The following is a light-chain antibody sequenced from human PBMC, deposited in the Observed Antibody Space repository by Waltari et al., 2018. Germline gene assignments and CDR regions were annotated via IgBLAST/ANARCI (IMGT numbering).Light chain of an antibody. CDR3: AVWDDSLNGWV. J-gene: IGLJ3*02. CDR2: RNN. Sequence: QSVLTQPPSASGTPGQRVTISCSGRSPNIGINTVTWYQQLPGTAPKLLIYRNNQRPSGVPDRFSGSKSGTSASLAISGLQSEDEADYYCAVWDDSLNGWVFGGGTKLTVL. CDR1: SPNIGINT. V-gene: IGLV1-44*01.